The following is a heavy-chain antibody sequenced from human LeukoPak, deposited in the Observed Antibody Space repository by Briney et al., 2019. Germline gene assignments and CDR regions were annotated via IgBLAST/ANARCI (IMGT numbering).Heavy chain of an antibody. Sequence: SETLSLTCTVSGGSISSYYWSWIRQPPGKGLEWIGYIYYSGSTNYNPSLKSRVTISVDTSKNQFSLKLSSVTAADTAVYYCARHSGRDSSGYYYVDWGQGTLVIVSS. D-gene: IGHD3-22*01. V-gene: IGHV4-59*08. CDR1: GGSISSYY. CDR3: ARHSGRDSSGYYYVD. J-gene: IGHJ4*02. CDR2: IYYSGST.